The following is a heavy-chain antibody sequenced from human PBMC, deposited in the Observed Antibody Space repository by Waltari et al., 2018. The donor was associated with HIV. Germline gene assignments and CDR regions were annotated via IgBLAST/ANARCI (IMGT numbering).Heavy chain of an antibody. CDR1: GYTFTSYA. J-gene: IGHJ2*01. Sequence: QVQLVQSGAEVKKPGASVKVSCKASGYTFTSYAMHWVRQAPGQRLEWMGWINAGNGNTKYSQKFQGRVTITRDTSASTAYMELSSLRSEDTAVYYCARAAAIPIFGVVSKPHWYFDLWGRGTLVTVSS. V-gene: IGHV1-3*01. CDR2: INAGNGNT. D-gene: IGHD3-3*01. CDR3: ARAAAIPIFGVVSKPHWYFDL.